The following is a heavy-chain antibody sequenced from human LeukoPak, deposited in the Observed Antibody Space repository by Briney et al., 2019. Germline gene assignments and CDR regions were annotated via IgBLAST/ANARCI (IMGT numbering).Heavy chain of an antibody. D-gene: IGHD3-10*01. V-gene: IGHV1-69*13. CDR3: AQARWGFGEPRSRHFDY. Sequence: SVKVSCKASGGTFSSYAISWVRQAPGQGLEWMGGIIPIFGTANYAQKFQGRVTITADESTSTAYMELSSLRSEDTAVYYCAQARWGFGEPRSRHFDYWGQGTLVTVSS. CDR1: GGTFSSYA. J-gene: IGHJ4*02. CDR2: IIPIFGTA.